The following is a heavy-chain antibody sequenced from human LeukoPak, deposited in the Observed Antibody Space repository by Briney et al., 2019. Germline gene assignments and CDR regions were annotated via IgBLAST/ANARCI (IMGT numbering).Heavy chain of an antibody. CDR2: ISGSGRYI. CDR1: GFTFSSYS. J-gene: IGHJ4*02. D-gene: IGHD6-19*01. V-gene: IGHV3-21*06. CDR3: ARLQWLQTGRDFLDY. Sequence: SGGSLRLSCAASGFTFSSYSIQWVRQAPGKGLEWVSSISGSGRYIYYADSVKGRFTISRDNAKNSVDLQMNSLRVEDTAVYYCARLQWLQTGRDFLDYWGQGTLVTVSS.